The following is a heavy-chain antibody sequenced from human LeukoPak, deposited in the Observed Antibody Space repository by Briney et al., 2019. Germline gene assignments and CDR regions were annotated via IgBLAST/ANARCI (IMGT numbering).Heavy chain of an antibody. Sequence: GASVKVSCKASGYTFTGYYMHWVRQAPGQGLEWMGWINPNSGGTNYAQKFQGRVTMTRDTSISTAYMELSRLRSDDTAVYYCARTPPARTLAKTGGAFDIWGQGTMVTVSS. J-gene: IGHJ3*02. CDR3: ARTPPARTLAKTGGAFDI. CDR1: GYTFTGYY. V-gene: IGHV1-2*02. D-gene: IGHD1-14*01. CDR2: INPNSGGT.